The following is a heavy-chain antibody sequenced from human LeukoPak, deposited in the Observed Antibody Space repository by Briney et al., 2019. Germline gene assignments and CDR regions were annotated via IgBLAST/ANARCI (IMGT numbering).Heavy chain of an antibody. V-gene: IGHV4-34*01. Sequence: SETLSLTCAVYGGSFSGYYWSWIRQPPGKGLEWIGEIDHTGSTHYNPSLKSRVTMSVDASKNQFSLKLTFVTAADTAVYYCARVRGLWFGVRNDSWGQGTLVTVSS. CDR1: GGSFSGYY. D-gene: IGHD3-10*01. CDR2: IDHTGST. CDR3: ARVRGLWFGVRNDS. J-gene: IGHJ4*02.